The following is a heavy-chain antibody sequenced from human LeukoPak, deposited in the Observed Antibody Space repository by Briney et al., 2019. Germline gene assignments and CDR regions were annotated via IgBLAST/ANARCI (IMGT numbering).Heavy chain of an antibody. CDR2: INPTSLTI. V-gene: IGHV3-48*02. D-gene: IGHD2/OR15-2a*01. Sequence: PGGSLRLSCAASGFTFSNYAMNWVRQAPGKGLEWVSYINPTSLTIYYADSVRGRFTISRDNPSNSLYLQMDSLTEDDTAVYFCARQGVLLRNYFDSWGQGTQVTVSS. J-gene: IGHJ4*02. CDR1: GFTFSNYA. CDR3: ARQGVLLRNYFDS.